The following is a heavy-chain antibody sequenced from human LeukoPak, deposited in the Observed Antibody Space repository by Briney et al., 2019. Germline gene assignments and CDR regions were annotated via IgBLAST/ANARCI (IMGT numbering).Heavy chain of an antibody. D-gene: IGHD1-26*01. CDR3: AKADDSVEWELLSFGY. J-gene: IGHJ4*02. CDR1: GFTFSSYA. CDR2: ISGSGGST. Sequence: PGGSLRLSCAASGFTFSSYAMSWVRQASGKGLEWVSAISGSGGSTYYADSVKGRFTISRDNSKNTLYLQMNSLRAEDTAVYYCAKADDSVEWELLSFGYWGQGTLVTVSS. V-gene: IGHV3-23*01.